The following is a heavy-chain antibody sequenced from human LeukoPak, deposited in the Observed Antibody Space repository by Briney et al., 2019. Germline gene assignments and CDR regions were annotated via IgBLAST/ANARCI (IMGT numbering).Heavy chain of an antibody. V-gene: IGHV3-23*01. Sequence: PGGSLRLSCAASGFTFSSYAMSWVRQAPEKGLEWVSTISGSGGGTYYADSVKGRFTITRDNSKNTLYVQMNSLRGEDTAVYYCVKDYGPKQLVFFDSWGQGTLVTVSS. CDR3: VKDYGPKQLVFFDS. CDR1: GFTFSSYA. CDR2: ISGSGGGT. D-gene: IGHD6-13*01. J-gene: IGHJ4*02.